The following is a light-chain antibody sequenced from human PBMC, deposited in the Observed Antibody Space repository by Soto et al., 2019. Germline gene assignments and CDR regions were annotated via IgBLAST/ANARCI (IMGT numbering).Light chain of an antibody. CDR2: GAS. V-gene: IGKV3-20*01. Sequence: ELVLTQSPGTLSLSPGERATLSCRASQSVSSNYLAWYQQKPGQAPRLLIYGASSRATGIPDRFSGSGSGTDFTLTISRLEPEYFAVYFCQQYGNSTVAFGQGTKVEIK. CDR3: QQYGNSTVA. J-gene: IGKJ1*01. CDR1: QSVSSNY.